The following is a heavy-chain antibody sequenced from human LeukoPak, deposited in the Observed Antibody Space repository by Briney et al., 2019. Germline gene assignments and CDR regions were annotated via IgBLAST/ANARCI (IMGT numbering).Heavy chain of an antibody. CDR1: GFTFSIYA. D-gene: IGHD3-10*01. J-gene: IGHJ4*02. CDR2: ISYDGSNK. Sequence: PGGSLRLSCAASGFTFSIYAMYWVRQAPGKGLEWVAVISYDGSNKYYAASVKGRFTISRDNSKNTLYLQMNSLRAEDTAVYYCARVGGYFGGQGTLVTVSS. V-gene: IGHV3-30*04. CDR3: ARVGGYF.